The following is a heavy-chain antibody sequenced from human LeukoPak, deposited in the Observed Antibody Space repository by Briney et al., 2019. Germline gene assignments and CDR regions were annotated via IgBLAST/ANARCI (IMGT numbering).Heavy chain of an antibody. V-gene: IGHV4-59*01. D-gene: IGHD4-17*01. CDR2: IYYSGST. CDR1: GGSISSYY. Sequence: SETLSLTCTVSGGSISSYYWSWIRQPPGKGLEWIGYIYYSGSTNYNPSFKSRVTISVDTSKNQFSLKLSSVTAADTAVYYCARDPGYGSWFDPWGQGTLVTVSS. CDR3: ARDPGYGSWFDP. J-gene: IGHJ5*02.